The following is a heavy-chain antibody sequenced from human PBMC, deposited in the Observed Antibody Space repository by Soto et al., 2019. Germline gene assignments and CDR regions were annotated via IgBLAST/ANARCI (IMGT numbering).Heavy chain of an antibody. CDR3: ARDPPSPYQLYYYYYMDV. J-gene: IGHJ6*03. Sequence: GGSLRLSCAASGFTFSSYWMSWVRQAPGKGLEWVANIKQDGSEKYYVDSVKGRFTISRDNAKNSLYLQMNSLRAEDTAVYYCARDPPSPYQLYYYYYMDVWGKGTTVTVSS. V-gene: IGHV3-7*01. CDR2: IKQDGSEK. CDR1: GFTFSSYW. D-gene: IGHD2-2*01.